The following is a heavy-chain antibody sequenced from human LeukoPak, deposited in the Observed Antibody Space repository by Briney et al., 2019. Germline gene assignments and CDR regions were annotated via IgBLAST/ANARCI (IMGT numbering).Heavy chain of an antibody. Sequence: ASVKVSCKASGGTFSSYTISWVRQAPGQGLEWMGWINPNSGGTNYAQKFQGRVTMTRDTSISTAYMELSRLRSDDTAVYYCARGHRITIFGVVIHQYFQHWGQGTLVTVSS. CDR2: INPNSGGT. V-gene: IGHV1-2*02. CDR1: GGTFSSYT. D-gene: IGHD3-3*01. CDR3: ARGHRITIFGVVIHQYFQH. J-gene: IGHJ1*01.